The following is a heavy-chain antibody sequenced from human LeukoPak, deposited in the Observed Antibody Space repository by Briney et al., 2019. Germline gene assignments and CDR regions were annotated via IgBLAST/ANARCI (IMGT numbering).Heavy chain of an antibody. D-gene: IGHD1-26*01. CDR2: ISSSNSYI. Sequence: GGSLRLSCAASGLTFSDYSMNWVRQAPGKGLEWVSSISSSNSYIFYSDSVKGRFTISRDNAKNSLYLQMNSLRAEDTAVYYCARHTRLGGYYFDYWGQGTLVTVSS. CDR1: GLTFSDYS. V-gene: IGHV3-21*01. J-gene: IGHJ4*02. CDR3: ARHTRLGGYYFDY.